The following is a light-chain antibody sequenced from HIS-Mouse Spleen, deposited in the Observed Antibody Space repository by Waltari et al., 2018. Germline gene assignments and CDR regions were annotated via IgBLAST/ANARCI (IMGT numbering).Light chain of an antibody. J-gene: IGKJ4*01. Sequence: DIQMTQSPSTLSASVGDRVTITCRASQSISSWLSWYQQKPGKAPTILIYKASSLESGVPSRFSGSGSGTEFTLTISSLQPDDFATYYCQQYNSYSLTFGGGTKVEIK. V-gene: IGKV1-5*03. CDR1: QSISSW. CDR3: QQYNSYSLT. CDR2: KAS.